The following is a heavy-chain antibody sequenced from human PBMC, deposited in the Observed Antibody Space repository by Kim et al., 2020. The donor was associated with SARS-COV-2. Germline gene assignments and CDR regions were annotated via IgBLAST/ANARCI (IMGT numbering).Heavy chain of an antibody. CDR1: GYTFTGYY. V-gene: IGHV1-2*02. J-gene: IGHJ4*02. CDR2: INPNSGGT. Sequence: ASVKVSCKASGYTFTGYYMHWVRQAPGQGLEWMGWINPNSGGTNYAQKFQGRVTMTRDTSISTAYMELSRLRSDDTAVYYCARRGYSYGSPFDYWGQGTLGTVSS. D-gene: IGHD5-18*01. CDR3: ARRGYSYGSPFDY.